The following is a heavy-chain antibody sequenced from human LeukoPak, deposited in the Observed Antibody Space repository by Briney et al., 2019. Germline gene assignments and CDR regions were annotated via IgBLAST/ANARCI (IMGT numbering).Heavy chain of an antibody. V-gene: IGHV3-11*04. CDR3: AGDESYAFDI. CDR1: GGSVSSSGYF. CDR2: ISSSGSYI. Sequence: LSLTCTVSGGSVSSSGYFWGWIRQPPGKGLEWVSYISSSGSYIYYADSVKGRFTISRDNAKNSLYLQMNSLRDEDTAVYYCAGDESYAFDIWGQGTMVTVSS. J-gene: IGHJ3*02.